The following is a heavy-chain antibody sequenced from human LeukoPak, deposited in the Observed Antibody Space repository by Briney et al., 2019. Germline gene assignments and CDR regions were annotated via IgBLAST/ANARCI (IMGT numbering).Heavy chain of an antibody. J-gene: IGHJ3*02. Sequence: GGSLRLSCAASGFTFSNYAMSWVRQAPGKGLEWVSAISGSGGSTYYADSVKGRFTISRDNSKNTLYLQMNSLKSDDTAVYYCATEGFTYGYHGIDNWGQGTIVTVSS. V-gene: IGHV3-23*01. CDR2: ISGSGGST. CDR1: GFTFSNYA. D-gene: IGHD5-18*01. CDR3: ATEGFTYGYHGIDN.